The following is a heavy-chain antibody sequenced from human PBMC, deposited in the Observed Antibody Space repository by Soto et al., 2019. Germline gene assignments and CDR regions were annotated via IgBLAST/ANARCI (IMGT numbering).Heavy chain of an antibody. J-gene: IGHJ4*02. Sequence: EVLLVESGGGLVQPGGSLRLSCAASGFTFSSYSMIWVRQAPRKGLEWVSYITVGGGTTYYADSVKGRFAISRDNAENSLYLQMNSLRDDDTAVYYCARGRYCSGGDCYGDYWGQGTLVTVSS. V-gene: IGHV3-48*02. D-gene: IGHD2-15*01. CDR2: ITVGGGTT. CDR3: ARGRYCSGGDCYGDY. CDR1: GFTFSSYS.